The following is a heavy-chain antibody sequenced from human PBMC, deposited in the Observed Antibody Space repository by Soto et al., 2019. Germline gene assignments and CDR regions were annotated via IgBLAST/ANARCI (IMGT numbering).Heavy chain of an antibody. V-gene: IGHV3-23*01. CDR1: GFTFSSYA. D-gene: IGHD3-10*01. CDR2: MSSIGDDT. Sequence: GSLRLSCEASGFTFSSYAMSWVRQAPGQGPEWVSSMSSIGDDTYYADSVKGRFTISRDNSKNTLYLQMDSLRAEDTAVYYCAKLPVAKITLVWASHCWFDLWGRGTRVTVAS. J-gene: IGHJ2*01. CDR3: AKLPVAKITLVWASHCWFDL.